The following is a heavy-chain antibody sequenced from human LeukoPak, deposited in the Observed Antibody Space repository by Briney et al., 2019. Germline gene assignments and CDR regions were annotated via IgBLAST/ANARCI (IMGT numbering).Heavy chain of an antibody. Sequence: GGSLRLSCAASGFTFDDYAMHWVRQAAGKGLEWVSGISWNSGNIGYADSVKGRFTISRDNAKNSLYLQMNSLRAEDTALYYCAKDYSSWYYLDYWGQGTLVTVSS. J-gene: IGHJ4*02. CDR1: GFTFDDYA. CDR3: AKDYSSWYYLDY. D-gene: IGHD6-13*01. V-gene: IGHV3-9*01. CDR2: ISWNSGNI.